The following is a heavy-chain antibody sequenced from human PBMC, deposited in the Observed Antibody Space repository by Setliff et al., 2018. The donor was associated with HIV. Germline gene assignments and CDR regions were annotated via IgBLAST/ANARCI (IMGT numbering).Heavy chain of an antibody. J-gene: IGHJ3*02. D-gene: IGHD4-17*01. Sequence: SETLSLTCTVSGGSISSSPYYWGWIRQPPGKGLEWIGSIYYSGSTFYNQSLKSRVSISVDTSKNQFSLRLNSVTAADTAVYYCAREQTTETTMGFAFDIWGQGTVVTVSS. CDR2: IYYSGST. V-gene: IGHV4-39*07. CDR3: AREQTTETTMGFAFDI. CDR1: GGSISSSPYY.